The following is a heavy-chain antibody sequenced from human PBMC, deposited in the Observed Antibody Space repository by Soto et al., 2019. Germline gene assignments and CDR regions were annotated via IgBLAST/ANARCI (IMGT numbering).Heavy chain of an antibody. CDR1: GDSVSSNSAA. D-gene: IGHD6-6*01. V-gene: IGHV6-1*01. J-gene: IGHJ4*02. Sequence: SQTLSLTCAISGDSVSSNSAAWNWIRQSPSRGLEWLGRTYYRSKWYSVSAGSMRSRVTVTADTSKNQFSLHLNSVTPEDSAVYYCARGPSPLAYWGRGTVLTVSS. CDR2: TYYRSKWYS. CDR3: ARGPSPLAY.